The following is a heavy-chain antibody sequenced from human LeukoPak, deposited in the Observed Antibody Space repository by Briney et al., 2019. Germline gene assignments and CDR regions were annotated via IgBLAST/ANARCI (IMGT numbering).Heavy chain of an antibody. J-gene: IGHJ4*02. V-gene: IGHV4-4*02. CDR3: ARVLGWGDFWSGSSEIDY. Sequence: SETLSLTCAVSGGSIKSNNWWSWVRQPPGKGLEWIGEIYHSGSTNYNPSLKSRATISVDKSKNQFSLKLSSVTAADTAEYYCARVLGWGDFWSGSSEIDYWGQGTLVTVSS. CDR2: IYHSGST. D-gene: IGHD3-3*01. CDR1: GGSIKSNNW.